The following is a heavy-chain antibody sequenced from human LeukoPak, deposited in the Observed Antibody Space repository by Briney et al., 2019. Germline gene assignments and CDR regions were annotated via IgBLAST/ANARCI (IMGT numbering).Heavy chain of an antibody. Sequence: SETLSLTCAVSGGSISSSNWWSWVRQPPGKGLEWIGEIYHSGTTYYNPSLKSRVTISVDTSKNQFSLKLSSVTAADTAVYYCARGVIYFDYWGQGTLVTVSS. CDR3: ARGVIYFDY. CDR1: GGSISSSNW. J-gene: IGHJ4*02. CDR2: IYHSGTT. V-gene: IGHV4-4*02.